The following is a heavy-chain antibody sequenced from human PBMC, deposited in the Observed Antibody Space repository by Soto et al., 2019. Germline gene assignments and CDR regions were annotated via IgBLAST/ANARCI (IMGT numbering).Heavy chain of an antibody. V-gene: IGHV1-69*13. Sequence: GASVNVSCKASGGTFSSYAISWVRQAPGQGLEWMGGIIPIFGTANYAQKFQGRVTITADESTSTAYMELSSLRSEDTAVYYCASGPDPGYYYDSSGYFDYWGQGTLVTVSS. D-gene: IGHD3-22*01. CDR3: ASGPDPGYYYDSSGYFDY. CDR2: IIPIFGTA. J-gene: IGHJ4*02. CDR1: GGTFSSYA.